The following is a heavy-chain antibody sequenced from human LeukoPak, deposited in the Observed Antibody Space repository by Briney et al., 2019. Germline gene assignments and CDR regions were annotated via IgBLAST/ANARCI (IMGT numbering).Heavy chain of an antibody. CDR1: GFTFSNAW. V-gene: IGHV3-15*01. J-gene: IGHJ4*02. Sequence: PGGCLRLSCAASGFTFSNAWMSWVRQAPGKGLEWVGRIKSKTDGETTDYAAPVKGRFTISRDDSKNTLYLQMNSLKTEDTAVYYCTTRLNRYFDYWGQGTLVTVSS. CDR3: TTRLNRYFDY. CDR2: IKSKTDGETT. D-gene: IGHD2-21*02.